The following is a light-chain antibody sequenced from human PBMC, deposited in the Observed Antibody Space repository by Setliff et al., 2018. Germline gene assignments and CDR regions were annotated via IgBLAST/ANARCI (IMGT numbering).Light chain of an antibody. CDR1: SSDVGGYDF. Sequence: QSVLTQPASVSGSPGQSITISCTGTSSDVGGYDFVSWYQQHPGKAPKLMIFDVLNRPSGVSDRFSGSKSGNTASLTITGLQAEDEADYYCCSYAGANTFAFGGGTKVTVL. J-gene: IGLJ1*01. V-gene: IGLV2-14*03. CDR3: CSYAGANTFA. CDR2: DVL.